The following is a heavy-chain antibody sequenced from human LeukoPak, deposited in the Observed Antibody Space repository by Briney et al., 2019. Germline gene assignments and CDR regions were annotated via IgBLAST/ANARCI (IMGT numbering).Heavy chain of an antibody. V-gene: IGHV4-61*01. J-gene: IGHJ4*02. CDR2: IYYSGST. D-gene: IGHD6-19*01. CDR1: GGSVSSGSYH. Sequence: SQTLSLTCTVSGGSVSSGSYHWSWIRQPPGKGLEWIGYIYYSGSTNYNPSLKSRVTISVDTSKNQFSLKLSSVTAADTAVYYCARDRSSGWLRGYFDYWGQGTLVTVSS. CDR3: ARDRSSGWLRGYFDY.